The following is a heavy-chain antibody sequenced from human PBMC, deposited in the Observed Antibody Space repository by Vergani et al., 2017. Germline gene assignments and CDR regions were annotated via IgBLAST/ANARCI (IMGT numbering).Heavy chain of an antibody. V-gene: IGHV3-21*04. CDR3: VKDIAASGNYWYFDL. CDR1: GFTFSYYS. D-gene: IGHD6-13*01. Sequence: EVQMVESGGGLVKPGGSLRLSCVASGFTFSYYSMNWVRQAPGKGLEWVSSISGNNDDVYYADSVKGRFTISRDNAKNSLYLQMNSLRAEDTALYYCVKDIAASGNYWYFDLWGRGTLVTVSS. J-gene: IGHJ2*01. CDR2: ISGNNDDV.